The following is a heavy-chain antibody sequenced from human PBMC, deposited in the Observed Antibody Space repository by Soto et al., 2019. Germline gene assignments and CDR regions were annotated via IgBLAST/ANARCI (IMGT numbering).Heavy chain of an antibody. CDR1: GITLSTYG. D-gene: IGHD4-17*01. V-gene: IGHV3-30*03. CDR2: ISYDGNIK. CDR3: AGCDSGHYYFAY. Sequence: PGGSLRLXCTAAGITLSTYGMHWVRQAPGKGLEWVAGISYDGNIKDYADSVKGRFTISRDNSKNTLYVQMNSLRAEDTAVYYCAGCDSGHYYFAYWGHGTLVPVSS. J-gene: IGHJ4*01.